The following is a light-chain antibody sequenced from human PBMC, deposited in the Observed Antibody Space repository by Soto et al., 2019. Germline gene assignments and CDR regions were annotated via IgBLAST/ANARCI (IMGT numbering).Light chain of an antibody. Sequence: EIVLTQSPCTLSLSPGERATLSCRASQSVSSSYLAWYQQTPGQAPMLLIYAASSRATGIPDRFSGSGSGTDFTLTISRLEPEDFAVYYCQQYGSSQLTFGGGTQVEIK. V-gene: IGKV3-20*01. CDR1: QSVSSSY. J-gene: IGKJ4*01. CDR3: QQYGSSQLT. CDR2: AAS.